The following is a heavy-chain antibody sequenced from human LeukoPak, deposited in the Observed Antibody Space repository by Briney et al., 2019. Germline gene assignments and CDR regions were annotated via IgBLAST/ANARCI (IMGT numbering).Heavy chain of an antibody. D-gene: IGHD2/OR15-2a*01. Sequence: GGSLRLSCAASGFTFRSYWMTWVRQYPGKGLEWVANIKQDGSETYYADSVKGRFTISRDNAKHSLFLQMNSLRAEDTAVYYCARVAVIYYYYMEVWGKGTTATVSS. J-gene: IGHJ6*03. CDR3: ARVAVIYYYYMEV. CDR2: IKQDGSET. V-gene: IGHV3-7*01. CDR1: GFTFRSYW.